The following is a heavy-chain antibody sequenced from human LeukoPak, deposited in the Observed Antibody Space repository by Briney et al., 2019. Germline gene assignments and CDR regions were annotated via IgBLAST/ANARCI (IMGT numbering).Heavy chain of an antibody. CDR1: GGSISSGGYS. Sequence: SQTLSLTCTVSGGSISSGGYSWSWIRQHPGKGLEWIGYIYYGGSSYYNPSLQSRVTISVGMSKNQFSLKLSSVTAADTAVYYCASRASGNYFDYWGQGTLVTVSS. J-gene: IGHJ4*02. CDR2: IYYGGSS. V-gene: IGHV4-31*03. CDR3: ASRASGNYFDY. D-gene: IGHD3-10*01.